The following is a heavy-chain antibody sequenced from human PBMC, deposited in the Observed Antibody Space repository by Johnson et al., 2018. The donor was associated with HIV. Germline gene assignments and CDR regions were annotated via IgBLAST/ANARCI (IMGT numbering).Heavy chain of an antibody. Sequence: QVKLVESGGDVVQPGTSLRLSCEASGLILSGYGLHWVRQAPGKGLEWVAVIWPDGGNRYYADYVKGRFTISRDNSKNTLYLQLKSLRAEDTAVYYCARECSSTRWTDGLDIWGQGTMVTVSS. D-gene: IGHD6-13*01. CDR1: GLILSGYG. CDR2: IWPDGGNR. V-gene: IGHV3-33*01. CDR3: ARECSSTRWTDGLDI. J-gene: IGHJ3*02.